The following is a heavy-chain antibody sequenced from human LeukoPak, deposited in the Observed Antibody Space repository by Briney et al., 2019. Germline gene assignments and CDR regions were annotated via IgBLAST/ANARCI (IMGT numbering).Heavy chain of an antibody. V-gene: IGHV3-53*01. J-gene: IGHJ3*02. CDR1: GFTFSSYN. Sequence: GGSLRLSCAASGFTFSSYNMNWVRQAPGKGLEWVSVIYSGGNTYYADSVKGRFTISRDNSKNTLYLQMNSLRVEDTAVYYCAGDFVVNYGWAAFDIWGQGTMVTVSS. CDR2: IYSGGNT. CDR3: AGDFVVNYGWAAFDI. D-gene: IGHD3-10*01.